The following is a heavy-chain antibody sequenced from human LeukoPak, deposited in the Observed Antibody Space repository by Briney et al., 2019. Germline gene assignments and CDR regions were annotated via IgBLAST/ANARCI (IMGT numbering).Heavy chain of an antibody. D-gene: IGHD3-10*01. CDR1: RFSFSSYS. CDR3: AKDRNPMDGSGSLFDY. J-gene: IGHJ4*02. CDR2: ISRSSSNI. Sequence: GGSLRLSCAASRFSFSSYSMNWVRQAPGKGLEWVSSISRSSSNIYYADSVKGRFTISRDNSKNTLYLQMNSLRAEDTAVYYCAKDRNPMDGSGSLFDYWGQGTLVTVSS. V-gene: IGHV3-21*04.